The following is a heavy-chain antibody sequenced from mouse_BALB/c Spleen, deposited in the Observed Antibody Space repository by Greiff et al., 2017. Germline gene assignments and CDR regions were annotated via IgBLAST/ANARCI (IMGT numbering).Heavy chain of an antibody. Sequence: QVQLQQSGAELVRPGTSVKVSCKASGYAFTNYLIEWVKQRPGQGLEWIGVINPGSGGTNYNEKFKGKATLTADKSSSTAYMQLSSLTSDDSAVYFCAREDYDGGWFAYWGQGTLVTVSA. V-gene: IGHV1-54*03. CDR3: AREDYDGGWFAY. J-gene: IGHJ3*01. D-gene: IGHD2-4*01. CDR2: INPGSGGT. CDR1: GYAFTNYL.